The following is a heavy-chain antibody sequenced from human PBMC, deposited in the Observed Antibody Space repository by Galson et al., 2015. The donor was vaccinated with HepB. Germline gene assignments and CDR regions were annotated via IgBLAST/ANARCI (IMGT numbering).Heavy chain of an antibody. CDR2: FDPEDGET. CDR3: AKAAFGEYHLDY. V-gene: IGHV1-24*01. J-gene: IGHJ4*02. D-gene: IGHD3-10*01. Sequence: SVKVSCKVSGYTLTELSMHWVRQAPGKGLEWMGGFDPEDGETIYAQKFQGRVTMTEDTSTDTAYMELSSLRSEDTAVYYCAKAAFGEYHLDYWGQGTLVTVSS. CDR1: GYTLTELS.